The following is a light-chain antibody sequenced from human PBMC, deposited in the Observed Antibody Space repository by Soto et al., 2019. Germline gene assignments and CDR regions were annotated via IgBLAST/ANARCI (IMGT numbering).Light chain of an antibody. CDR3: QKYGSSHLT. CDR1: QSVSSSY. J-gene: IGKJ4*01. V-gene: IGKV3-20*01. Sequence: EIVLTQSPGTLSLSPVARATISCRASQSVSSSYLAWYQQKPGQAPRLLIYGASSRATGIPDRFSGSGSGTDFTLTISRLEPEDFAVYYCQKYGSSHLTFETGTQVDI. CDR2: GAS.